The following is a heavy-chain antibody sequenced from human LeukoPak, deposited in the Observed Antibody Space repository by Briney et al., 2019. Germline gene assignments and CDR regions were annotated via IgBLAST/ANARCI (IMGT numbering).Heavy chain of an antibody. V-gene: IGHV3-33*06. Sequence: GGSLRPSCAASGFTFSSYGMHWVRQAPGKGLEWVAVIWYDGSNKYYADSVKGRFTISRDNSKNTLYLQMNSLRAEDTAVYYCAKSRRDGYNKDAFDIWGQGTMVTVSS. CDR2: IWYDGSNK. CDR3: AKSRRDGYNKDAFDI. J-gene: IGHJ3*02. CDR1: GFTFSSYG. D-gene: IGHD5-24*01.